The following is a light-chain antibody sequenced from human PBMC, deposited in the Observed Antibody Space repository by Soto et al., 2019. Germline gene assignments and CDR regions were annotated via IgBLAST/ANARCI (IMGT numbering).Light chain of an antibody. CDR1: QRLGTKF. CDR3: QQYGSSGT. Sequence: EIVLTQSPDTLSLSPGELATLSCRASQRLGTKFLAWYQQKPGQAPRLLIYYTSTRATGFPARFSGSGSGTDFTLTISRLEPEDFAVYYCQQYGSSGTFGQGTKGDIK. CDR2: YTS. J-gene: IGKJ1*01. V-gene: IGKV3-20*01.